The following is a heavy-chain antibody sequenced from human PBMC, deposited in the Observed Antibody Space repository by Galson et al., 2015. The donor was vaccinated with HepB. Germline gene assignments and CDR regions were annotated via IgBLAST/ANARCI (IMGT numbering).Heavy chain of an antibody. V-gene: IGHV1-69*06. J-gene: IGHJ6*02. Sequence: SVKVSCKASGGTFSSYAISWVRQAPGQGLEWMGGIIPIFGTANYAQKFQGRVTITADKSTSTAYMELSSLRSEDTAVYYCARSRLELRDSYYYYYYGMDVWGQGTTVTVSS. CDR1: GGTFSSYA. CDR2: IIPIFGTA. D-gene: IGHD1-7*01. CDR3: ARSRLELRDSYYYYYYGMDV.